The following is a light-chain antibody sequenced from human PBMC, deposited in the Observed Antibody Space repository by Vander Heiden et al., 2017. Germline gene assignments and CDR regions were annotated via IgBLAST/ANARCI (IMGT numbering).Light chain of an antibody. CDR2: LGS. CDR1: QSLLHSNGYNY. Sequence: DIVMTQSPLSLPVTPGEPASISCRSSQSLLHSNGYNYLDWYLQKPGQSPQLLIYLGSNRASGVPDRFSGSGSGTDFTLKISRVEAEDVGVYYCRQAPQTPTTFRGGT. CDR3: RQAPQTPTT. J-gene: IGKJ4*01. V-gene: IGKV2-28*01.